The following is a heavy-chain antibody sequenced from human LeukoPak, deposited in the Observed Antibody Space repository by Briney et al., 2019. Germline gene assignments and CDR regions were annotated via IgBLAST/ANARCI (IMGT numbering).Heavy chain of an antibody. CDR3: ARPGWYYDSSGYPIGGYFDH. CDR1: GYSFTSYW. V-gene: IGHV5-51*01. Sequence: GESLKISCKGSGYSFTSYWIGWVRQMPGKGLEWMGIIYPGDSDTRYSPSFQGQVTISADKSISTAYLQWSSLKASDTAMYYCARPGWYYDSSGYPIGGYFDHWGQGTLVTVSS. J-gene: IGHJ4*02. CDR2: IYPGDSDT. D-gene: IGHD3-22*01.